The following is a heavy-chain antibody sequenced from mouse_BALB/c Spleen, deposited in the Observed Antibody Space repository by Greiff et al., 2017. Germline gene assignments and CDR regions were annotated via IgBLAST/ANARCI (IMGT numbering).Heavy chain of an antibody. J-gene: IGHJ3*01. CDR3: AREGGGSYAWFAY. D-gene: IGHD1-1*02. Sequence: EVMLVESGGGLVKPGGSLKLSCAASGFTFSSYAMSWVRQSPEKRLEWVAEISSGGSYTYYPGTVTGRFTISRDNAKNTLYLEMSSLRSEDTAMYYCAREGGGSYAWFAYWGQGTLVTVSA. CDR2: ISSGGSYT. V-gene: IGHV5-9-4*01. CDR1: GFTFSSYA.